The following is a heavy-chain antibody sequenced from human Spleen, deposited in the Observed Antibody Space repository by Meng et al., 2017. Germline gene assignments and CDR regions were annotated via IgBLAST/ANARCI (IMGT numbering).Heavy chain of an antibody. D-gene: IGHD4-11*01. J-gene: IGHJ4*02. CDR1: GGSFSDYY. V-gene: IGHV4-34*01. Sequence: PHQQWGAGLLKPSETRSLACVVSGGSFSDYYWSWIRQPPGKGLEWIGEINHSGSTNYNPSLESRATISVDTSQNNLSLKLSSVTAADSAVYYCARGPTTMAHDFDYWGQGTLVTVSS. CDR2: INHSGST. CDR3: ARGPTTMAHDFDY.